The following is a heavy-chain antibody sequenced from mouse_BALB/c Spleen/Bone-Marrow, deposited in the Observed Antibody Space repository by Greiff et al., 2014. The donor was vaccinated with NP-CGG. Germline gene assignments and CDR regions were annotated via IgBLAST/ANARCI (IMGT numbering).Heavy chain of an antibody. CDR2: IYPGDGDT. J-gene: IGHJ2*01. CDR1: GYTFTSYW. V-gene: IGHV1-87*01. CDR3: ASQGDYGSFDY. Sequence: QVQLKQSGAELARPGASVKLSCKASGYTFTSYWMQWVKQRPGRGLEWIGAIYPGDGDTRYTQKFKGKATLTADKSSSTAYMQLSSLASEDSAVYYCASQGDYGSFDYWRQGTTLTVSS. D-gene: IGHD1-1*02.